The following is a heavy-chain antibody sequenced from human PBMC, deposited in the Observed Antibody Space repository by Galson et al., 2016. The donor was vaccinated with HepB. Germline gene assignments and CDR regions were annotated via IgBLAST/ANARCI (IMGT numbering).Heavy chain of an antibody. CDR2: IYPGDPDS. Sequence: QSGAEVKKPGESLKISCKGSGYSFTTYWIGWVRQMPGKGLEWMGRIYPGDPDSRDSPSFQGQVTISAHQSINTAYLQWSSLKASDTPMDYCARTVSIAAAGGADYSGQGTLVTVAS. D-gene: IGHD6-13*01. J-gene: IGHJ4*02. CDR3: ARTVSIAAAGGADY. CDR1: GYSFTTYW. V-gene: IGHV5-51*01.